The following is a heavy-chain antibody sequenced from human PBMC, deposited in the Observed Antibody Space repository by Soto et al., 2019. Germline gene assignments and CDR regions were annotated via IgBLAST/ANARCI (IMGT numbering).Heavy chain of an antibody. CDR2: IYYNGNT. Sequence: QVQLQESGPGLVKPSETLSLTCSVSGGSISNHYWSWIRQPPGKGLEWIGYIYYNGNTNYNPSLRGQVNNSVDTSRNQISLKLTTVTAADTAVYYCTRANRNSEYWGQGTLVTVSS. CDR3: TRANRNSEY. D-gene: IGHD5-12*01. CDR1: GGSISNHY. J-gene: IGHJ4*02. V-gene: IGHV4-59*11.